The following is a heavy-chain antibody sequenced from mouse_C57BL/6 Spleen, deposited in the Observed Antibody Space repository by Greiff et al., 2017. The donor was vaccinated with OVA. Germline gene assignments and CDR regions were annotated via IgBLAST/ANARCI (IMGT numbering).Heavy chain of an antibody. CDR3: ASGYYGSRGYFDV. J-gene: IGHJ1*03. Sequence: QVQLQQPGAELVMPGASVKLSCKASGYTFTSYWMHWVKQRPGQGLEWIGEIDPSDSYTNYNQKFKGKSTLTVDKSSSTAYMQLSSLTSEDSAVYYCASGYYGSRGYFDVWGTGTTVTVSS. CDR2: IDPSDSYT. D-gene: IGHD1-1*01. CDR1: GYTFTSYW. V-gene: IGHV1-69*01.